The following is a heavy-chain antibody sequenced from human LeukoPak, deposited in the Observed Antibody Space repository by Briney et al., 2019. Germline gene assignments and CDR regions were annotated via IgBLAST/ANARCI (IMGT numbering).Heavy chain of an antibody. J-gene: IGHJ4*02. CDR3: AKDHRGAVGGNIYFDH. D-gene: IGHD6-13*01. V-gene: IGHV3-23*01. CDR1: GFTFSNYA. CDR2: IGGSGGST. Sequence: PGGSLRLSCAASGFTFSNYAMSWVRQAPGKGLEWVSAIGGSGGSTYYADSVKGRFTISRGNSKNTLYLQMNRLRAEDTAVYYCAKDHRGAVGGNIYFDHWGQGTLVTVSS.